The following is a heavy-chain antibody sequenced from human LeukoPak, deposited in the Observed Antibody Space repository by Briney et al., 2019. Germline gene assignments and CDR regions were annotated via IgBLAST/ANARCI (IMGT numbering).Heavy chain of an antibody. Sequence: GESLKISCKGSGYSFTAYWITWVRQMPGKVLEWLGIIYPGDSDTRYSPSFQGQVTISADQPISTAYLQWSSLKASDTAMYYCARHGTIGSQEYFDYWGQGTLVTVSS. D-gene: IGHD2-8*01. CDR2: IYPGDSDT. V-gene: IGHV5-51*01. CDR1: GYSFTAYW. CDR3: ARHGTIGSQEYFDY. J-gene: IGHJ4*02.